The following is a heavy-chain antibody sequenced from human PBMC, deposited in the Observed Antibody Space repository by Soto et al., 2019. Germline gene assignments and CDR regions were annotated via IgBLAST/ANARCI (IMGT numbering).Heavy chain of an antibody. CDR1: GYNFTGYY. CDR2: INPNSGGT. D-gene: IGHD2-2*01. CDR3: ARGFVVVPAAMGY. Sequence: QVQLVQSGAEVKKPGASVKVSCKASGYNFTGYYMHWVRQAPGQGLEWMGWINPNSGGTNYAQKFQGWVTMTRDTSISTAYMELCRLRSDHTAVHYCARGFVVVPAAMGYWGQGTLVTVSS. J-gene: IGHJ4*02. V-gene: IGHV1-2*04.